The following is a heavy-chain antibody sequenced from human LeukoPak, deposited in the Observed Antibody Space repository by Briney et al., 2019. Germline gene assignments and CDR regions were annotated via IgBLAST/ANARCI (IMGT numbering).Heavy chain of an antibody. D-gene: IGHD5-24*01. Sequence: ASVKVSXKASGYTFTSYDINWVRQATGQGLEWMGWMNPNSGNTCYAQKFQGRVTMTRNTSISTAYMELSSLRSEDTAVYYCAAPVLRVATIWKDYWGQGTLVTVSS. CDR3: AAPVLRVATIWKDY. CDR2: MNPNSGNT. V-gene: IGHV1-8*01. J-gene: IGHJ4*02. CDR1: GYTFTSYD.